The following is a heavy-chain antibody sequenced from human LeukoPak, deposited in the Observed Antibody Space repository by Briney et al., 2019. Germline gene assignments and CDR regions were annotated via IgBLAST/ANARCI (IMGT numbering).Heavy chain of an antibody. Sequence: GRSLLLSCASSGFTCSSYCLRRCVHPPGKGLEWLAAIWYDGSNTYYAASVKGRFTISRDNSKNTLYLQLNSLRAEDTAVYYCATDTSGLTHFDYWGQGTLVTVSS. D-gene: IGHD3-10*01. CDR3: ATDTSGLTHFDY. CDR1: GFTCSSYC. V-gene: IGHV3-33*01. CDR2: IWYDGSNT. J-gene: IGHJ4*02.